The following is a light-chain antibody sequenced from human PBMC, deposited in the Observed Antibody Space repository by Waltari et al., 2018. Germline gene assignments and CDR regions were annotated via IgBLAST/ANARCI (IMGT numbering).Light chain of an antibody. Sequence: DTQMTQSPYSPSASVGDSVTITCRASPTADKYLNWYQQKPGKAPKLLIYAGSSLQSGVPSRFSGSGFGTYYTLTITSVQPEDFATYYCQQSYSPPPITFGQGTRLEI. CDR2: AGS. J-gene: IGKJ5*01. CDR1: PTADKY. V-gene: IGKV1-39*01. CDR3: QQSYSPPPIT.